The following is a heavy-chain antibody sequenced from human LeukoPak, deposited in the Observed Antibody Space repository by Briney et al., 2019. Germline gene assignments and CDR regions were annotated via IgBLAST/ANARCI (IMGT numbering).Heavy chain of an antibody. J-gene: IGHJ3*02. CDR2: ISSSAKTT. V-gene: IGHV3-48*03. CDR3: ARDSYDSSGSSDAFDI. CDR1: GFTFSSYE. D-gene: IGHD3-22*01. Sequence: PGGSLRLSCAASGFTFSSYEMNWVRQAPGKGLEWISYISSSAKTTYYAESAKGRFTIYRVNAKNSLYLQMNSLRAEDTAVYYCARDSYDSSGSSDAFDIWGQGTMVTVSS.